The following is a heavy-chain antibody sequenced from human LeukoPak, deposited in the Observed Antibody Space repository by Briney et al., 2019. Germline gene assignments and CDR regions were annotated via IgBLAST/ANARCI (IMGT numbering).Heavy chain of an antibody. CDR1: GGTFSRNG. Sequence: SVKVSCKASGGTFSRNGINWVRQAPGHGLEWMGGVIPIFPASNYAQSFQGRVTITADESARTVYMELNSLRSEDTAVYFCATTPGGDWSDSWGQGTLVIVSS. D-gene: IGHD1-1*01. CDR2: VIPIFPAS. J-gene: IGHJ5*01. CDR3: ATTPGGDWSDS. V-gene: IGHV1-69*13.